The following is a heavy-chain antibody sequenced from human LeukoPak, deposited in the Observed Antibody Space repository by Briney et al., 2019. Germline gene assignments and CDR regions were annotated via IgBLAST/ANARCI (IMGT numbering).Heavy chain of an antibody. CDR2: INHSGST. D-gene: IGHD3-10*01. J-gene: IGHJ6*02. CDR1: GGSFSGYY. CDR3: ARGIWWFGARTPPNYYYYGMDG. Sequence: SETLSLTCAVSGGSFSGYYWSWIRQPPGKGLEWIWEINHSGSTNYNPSLKSRVTISVDTSKNQFSLKLSSVTAAETAVYYCARGIWWFGARTPPNYYYYGMDGWGQGTTVTVSS. V-gene: IGHV4-34*01.